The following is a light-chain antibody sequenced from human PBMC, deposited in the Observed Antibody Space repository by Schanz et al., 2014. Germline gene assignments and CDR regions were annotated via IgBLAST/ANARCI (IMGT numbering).Light chain of an antibody. Sequence: EIVLTQSPGSLSLSPGERATLSCRASQSVSSNLAWYQQKPGQAPRLLIYGASTRATGIPARFSGSGSGTEFTLTISSLQSEDFAVYYCQQYNNWLGTFGQGTKVEIK. CDR3: QQYNNWLGT. V-gene: IGKV3-15*01. CDR1: QSVSSN. CDR2: GAS. J-gene: IGKJ1*01.